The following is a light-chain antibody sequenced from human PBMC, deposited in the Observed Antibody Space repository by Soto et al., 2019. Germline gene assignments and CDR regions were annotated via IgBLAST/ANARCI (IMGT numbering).Light chain of an antibody. V-gene: IGLV2-14*01. CDR2: EVS. CDR3: SSYTSSSTVV. J-gene: IGLJ1*01. Sequence: ALTQPASVSGSPGQSITISCTGTSSDVGGYNYVSWYQHHPGKAPKLIIYEVSNRPSGASNRFSGSKSGNTASLTISGLQADDEADYYCSSYTSSSTVVFGIGTKVTVL. CDR1: SSDVGGYNY.